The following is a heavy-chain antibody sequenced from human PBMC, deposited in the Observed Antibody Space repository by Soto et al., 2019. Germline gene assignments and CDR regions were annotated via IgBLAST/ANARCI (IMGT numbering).Heavy chain of an antibody. CDR2: IYYSGST. D-gene: IGHD5-12*01. CDR3: ARDSGFDYRFDY. V-gene: IGHV4-59*01. J-gene: IGHJ4*02. CDR1: GGSISSYY. Sequence: SETLSLTCTVSGGSISSYYWSWIRQPPGKGLEWIGYIYYSGSTSYNPSLKSRVTISLDTSKNQFSLKLSSVTAADTAVYYCARDSGFDYRFDYWGQGTLVTVSS.